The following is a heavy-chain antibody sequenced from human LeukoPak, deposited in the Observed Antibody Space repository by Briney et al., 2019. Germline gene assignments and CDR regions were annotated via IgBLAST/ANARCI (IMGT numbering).Heavy chain of an antibody. CDR3: ARVKKENGGTTNFDY. J-gene: IGHJ4*02. Sequence: PGGSLRLSCAASGFTFSDHYMDWVRQAPGKGLEWVGRGRNKARSYTTSYAASVKGGFTISRDDSKKSVDLQMSSLKSEDTAVYYCARVKKENGGTTNFDYWGQGTLVTVSS. CDR2: GRNKARSYTT. D-gene: IGHD1-1*01. CDR1: GFTFSDHY. V-gene: IGHV3-72*01.